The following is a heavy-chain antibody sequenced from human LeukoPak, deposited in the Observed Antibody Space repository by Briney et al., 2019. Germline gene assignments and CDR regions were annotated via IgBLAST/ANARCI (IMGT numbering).Heavy chain of an antibody. CDR3: ARAVVPAAIYYYYMDV. CDR1: GDSVSSNSAA. V-gene: IGHV6-1*01. D-gene: IGHD2-2*01. CDR2: TYYRSKWYN. Sequence: SQTLSLTCAISGDSVSSNSAAWNWIRQSPSRGLEWLGRTYYRSKWYNDYAVSVKSRITINPDTSKNQFSLQLNSVTPEDTAVYYCARAVVPAAIYYYYMDVWGKGTTVTVSS. J-gene: IGHJ6*03.